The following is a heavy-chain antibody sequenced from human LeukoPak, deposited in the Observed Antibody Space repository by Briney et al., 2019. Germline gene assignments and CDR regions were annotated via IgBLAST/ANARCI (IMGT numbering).Heavy chain of an antibody. CDR2: ISYDGSNK. V-gene: IGHV3-30*18. CDR3: AKLSLTTVTTTSDY. J-gene: IGHJ4*02. CDR1: PFTSSTVA. D-gene: IGHD4-17*01. Sequence: GGALRLSSAAPPFTSSTVAMHWVRQAPGKGRGWVAVISYDGSNKYYADSVKGRFTIPRDNSKNTLYLQMNSLRAEDTAVYYCAKLSLTTVTTTSDYWGQGTLVTVSS.